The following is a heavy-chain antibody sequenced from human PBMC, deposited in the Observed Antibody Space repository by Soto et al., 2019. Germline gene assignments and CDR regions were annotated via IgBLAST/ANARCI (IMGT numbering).Heavy chain of an antibody. Sequence: PGESLKISCQASGNSFTAYWITGVRQMPGKGLEWMATIDPSDSYVDYSPSFRGHVTFSVDRFITTVYLQWNRLKASDRAMYFCTRRASSSFYHFDFWGQGALVTVSS. CDR3: TRRASSSFYHFDF. CDR2: IDPSDSYV. J-gene: IGHJ4*02. CDR1: GNSFTAYW. V-gene: IGHV5-10-1*01. D-gene: IGHD2-2*01.